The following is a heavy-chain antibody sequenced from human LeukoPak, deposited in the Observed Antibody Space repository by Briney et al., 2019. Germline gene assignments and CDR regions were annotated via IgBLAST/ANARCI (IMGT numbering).Heavy chain of an antibody. CDR1: GFTFSAYY. J-gene: IGHJ3*02. CDR2: ISSSGSTI. D-gene: IGHD3-10*01. V-gene: IGHV3-11*04. Sequence: GGSLRLSCAASGFTFSAYYMSWVCQAPGKGLGWVSYISSSGSTIYYADSVKGRFTISRDNAKNSLYLQMNSLRAEDTAVYYCARGYYYGSGSYRNDAFDIWGQGTMVTVSS. CDR3: ARGYYYGSGSYRNDAFDI.